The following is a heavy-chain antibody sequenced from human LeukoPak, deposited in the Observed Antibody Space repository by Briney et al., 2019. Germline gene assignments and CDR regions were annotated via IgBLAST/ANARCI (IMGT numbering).Heavy chain of an antibody. CDR2: IRYDGSNK. D-gene: IGHD6-13*01. CDR1: GSTFSSYG. Sequence: GGSLRLSCAASGSTFSSYGMHWVRQAPGKGLEWVAIIRYDGSNKYYADSVKGRFTISRDNSKNTLYLQMNSLRAEDTAVYYCAKDADTGSSWYYGYFDYWGQGTLVTVSS. J-gene: IGHJ4*02. V-gene: IGHV3-30*02. CDR3: AKDADTGSSWYYGYFDY.